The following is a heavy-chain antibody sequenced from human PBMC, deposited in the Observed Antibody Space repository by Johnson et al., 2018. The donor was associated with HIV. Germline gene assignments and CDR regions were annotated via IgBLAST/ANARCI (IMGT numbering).Heavy chain of an antibody. Sequence: VQLVESGGGLVQPGGSLRLSCAASGFTFSSYWMSWVRQAPGKGLEWVANIKQDGSEKYYADSVKGRFTISRDNAKNSLYLQMNSLRAEDTAVYYCARGRITMVQGVIFGAFDIWGQGTMVTVSS. CDR1: GFTFSSYW. D-gene: IGHD3-10*01. CDR3: ARGRITMVQGVIFGAFDI. CDR2: IKQDGSEK. V-gene: IGHV3-7*04. J-gene: IGHJ3*02.